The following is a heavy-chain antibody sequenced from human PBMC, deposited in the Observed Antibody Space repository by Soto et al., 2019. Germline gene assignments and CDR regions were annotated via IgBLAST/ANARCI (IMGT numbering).Heavy chain of an antibody. D-gene: IGHD5-12*01. CDR2: INPNSGAT. V-gene: IGHV1-2*02. CDR1: GYTFTDYY. J-gene: IGHJ4*02. CDR3: ARAAPLRYSGYALDH. Sequence: QVQLVASGPEVKKPGASVTVSCRASGYTFTDYYIHWVRQAPGQGLQWVGWINPNSGATEYAQKFQGRVTMTRDPSISTVYMEVTRLRSDDTALYFCARAAPLRYSGYALDHWGQGTRVTVST.